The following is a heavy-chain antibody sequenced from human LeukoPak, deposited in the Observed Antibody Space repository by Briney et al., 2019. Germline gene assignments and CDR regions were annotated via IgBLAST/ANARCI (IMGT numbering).Heavy chain of an antibody. J-gene: IGHJ4*02. CDR1: GFTFSNYE. Sequence: RPGGSLRLSCAASGFTFSNYEMKWVREARGKGLEGVSYISSSGSTINYGDCVKGRFTISRDNAENSLYLQMSSLRAEDTAVYYCVSGGMATTYYWGQGTLVTVSS. CDR3: VSGGMATTYY. V-gene: IGHV3-48*03. CDR2: ISSSGSTI. D-gene: IGHD5-24*01.